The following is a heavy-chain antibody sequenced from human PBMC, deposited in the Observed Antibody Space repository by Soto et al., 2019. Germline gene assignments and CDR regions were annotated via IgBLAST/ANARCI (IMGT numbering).Heavy chain of an antibody. V-gene: IGHV1-69*02. CDR2: IIPMLGMS. CDR3: ATSYGSGSAHFAS. Sequence: QVQLVQSGTEVTKPGSSVTVSCTASGDIFSRSTLSWVRQAPGQRLEWMGRIIPMLGMSNSALKFQGRLTISADTSTNKVYMHLNSLRSDDTAVYYCATSYGSGSAHFASWGQGTLVTVSS. CDR1: GDIFSRST. D-gene: IGHD3-10*01. J-gene: IGHJ4*02.